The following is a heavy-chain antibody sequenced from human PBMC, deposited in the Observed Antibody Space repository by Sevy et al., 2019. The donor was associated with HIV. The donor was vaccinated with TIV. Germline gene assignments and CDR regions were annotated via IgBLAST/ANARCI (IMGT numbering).Heavy chain of an antibody. V-gene: IGHV4-34*01. CDR3: ARGKYYDFWSGTTYYYGMDV. Sequence: SETLSLTCAVYGGSFSGYYWSWIRQPPGKGLEWIGEINHSGSTNYNPSLKSRVTISVDTSKNQFSLKLSSVTAADTAVYYCARGKYYDFWSGTTYYYGMDVRGQGTTVTVSS. J-gene: IGHJ6*02. CDR2: INHSGST. D-gene: IGHD3-3*01. CDR1: GGSFSGYY.